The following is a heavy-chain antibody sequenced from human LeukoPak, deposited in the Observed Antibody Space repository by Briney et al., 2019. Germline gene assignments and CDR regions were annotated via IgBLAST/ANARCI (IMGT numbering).Heavy chain of an antibody. V-gene: IGHV3-15*01. D-gene: IGHD3-3*01. Sequence: PGGSLRLSCAASGFTFSNAWMSWVRQAPGKGLEWVGRIKSKTDGGTTDYAAPVKGRFTISRDDSKNTLYLQMNSLKTEDTAVYYCTTDPSASYYDFWSGYVYWGQGTLVTVSS. J-gene: IGHJ4*02. CDR3: TTDPSASYYDFWSGYVY. CDR1: GFTFSNAW. CDR2: IKSKTDGGTT.